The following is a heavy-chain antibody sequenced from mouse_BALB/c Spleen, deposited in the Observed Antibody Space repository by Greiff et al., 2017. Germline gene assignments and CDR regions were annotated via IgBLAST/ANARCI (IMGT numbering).Heavy chain of an antibody. D-gene: IGHD4-1*01. CDR1: GYTFTNYW. V-gene: IGHV1-63*02. J-gene: IGHJ2*01. CDR2: IYPGGGYT. Sequence: QVQLQQSGAELVRPGTSVKISCKASGYTFTNYWLGWVKQRPGHGLEWIGDIYPGGGYTNYNEKFKGKATLTADTSSSTAYMQLSSLTSEDSAVYFCARGGENWDFDYWGQGTTLTVSS. CDR3: ARGGENWDFDY.